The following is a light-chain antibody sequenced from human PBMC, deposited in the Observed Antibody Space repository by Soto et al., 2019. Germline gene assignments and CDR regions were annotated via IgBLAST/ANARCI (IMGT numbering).Light chain of an antibody. Sequence: EIVLTQSPGTLSLSLGERGTLSCRASQSVDSTYLTWYQQKPGQAPRLLIYGASGRATGIPDRFSGSGSGTDFTLAISRLEPEDFAVYDCQYYDTFRTVGQVTTVDIX. V-gene: IGKV3-20*01. J-gene: IGKJ1*01. CDR1: QSVDSTY. CDR3: QYYDTFRT. CDR2: GAS.